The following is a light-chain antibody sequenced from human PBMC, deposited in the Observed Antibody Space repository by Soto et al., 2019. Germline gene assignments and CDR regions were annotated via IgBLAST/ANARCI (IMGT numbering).Light chain of an antibody. CDR1: SSDVGSYNR. CDR3: NSFTSSSSLV. V-gene: IGLV2-18*02. Sequence: QSALTQPPSVSGSPGQSVTISCTGTSSDVGSYNRVSWYQQPPGTAPKLIIYEVSNRPSGVPDRFSGSKSGNTASLTISGLQAEDEADYYCNSFTSSSSLVFGGGTKLTVL. J-gene: IGLJ2*01. CDR2: EVS.